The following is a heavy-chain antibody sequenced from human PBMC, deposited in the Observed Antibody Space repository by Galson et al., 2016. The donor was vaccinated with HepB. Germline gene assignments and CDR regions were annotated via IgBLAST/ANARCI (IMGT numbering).Heavy chain of an antibody. CDR1: GGPITNTYY. D-gene: IGHD1-26*01. CDR2: LHHGGTT. CDR3: ARHALLGAKDFHN. J-gene: IGHJ4*02. V-gene: IGHV4-39*01. Sequence: SETLSLTCTVSGGPITNTYYWAWIRQSPAKGLEWIGSLHHGGTTYYNPSLMSRFTTSVDTSKNQFSLNLNSVTAADTAVYYCARHALLGAKDFHNWGQGTLVTVS.